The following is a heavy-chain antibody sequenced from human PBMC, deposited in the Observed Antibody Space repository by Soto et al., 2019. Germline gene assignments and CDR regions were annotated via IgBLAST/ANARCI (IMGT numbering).Heavy chain of an antibody. CDR1: GGSISSSSYY. V-gene: IGHV4-39*01. D-gene: IGHD5-18*01. Sequence: PSETLSLTCTVSGGSISSSSYYWGWIRQPPGKGLEWIGSIYYSGSTYYNPSLKSRVTISVDTSKNQFSLKLSSVTAADTAVYYCTRLNVDKDMESGVQYFDYWGQGTLVTVSS. CDR2: IYYSGST. CDR3: TRLNVDKDMESGVQYFDY. J-gene: IGHJ4*02.